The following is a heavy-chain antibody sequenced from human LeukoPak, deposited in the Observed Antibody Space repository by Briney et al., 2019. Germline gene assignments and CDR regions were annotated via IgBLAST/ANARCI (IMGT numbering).Heavy chain of an antibody. CDR2: IWYGGSNK. D-gene: IGHD3-10*01. V-gene: IGHV3-33*08. J-gene: IGHJ1*01. CDR3: ARGITAAIEYFQH. Sequence: GGSLRLSCAASGFTFNTYGMHWVRQAPGKGLEWVAVIWYGGSNKDYADSVKGRFTISRDNSKNTLYLQMNSLSAEDTAVYSCARGITAAIEYFQHWGQGTLVTVSS. CDR1: GFTFNTYG.